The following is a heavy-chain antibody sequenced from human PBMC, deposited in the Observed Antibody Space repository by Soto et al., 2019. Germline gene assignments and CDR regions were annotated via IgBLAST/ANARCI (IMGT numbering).Heavy chain of an antibody. CDR2: IYYSGST. D-gene: IGHD2-21*02. Sequence: NPSETLSLTCTVSGGSISSSSYYWGWIRQPPGKGLEWIGSIYYSGSTYYNPSLKSRVTISVDTSKNQFSLKLSSVTAADTAVYYCARRGAYCGGDCYSNWFDPWGQGTLVTVSS. J-gene: IGHJ5*02. CDR3: ARRGAYCGGDCYSNWFDP. CDR1: GGSISSSSYY. V-gene: IGHV4-39*01.